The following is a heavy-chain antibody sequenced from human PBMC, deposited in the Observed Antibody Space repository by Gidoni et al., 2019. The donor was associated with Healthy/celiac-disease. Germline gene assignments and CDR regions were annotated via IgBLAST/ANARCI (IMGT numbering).Heavy chain of an antibody. Sequence: QLQLQESGSGLVKPSQTLSLTCAVSGGSISSGGYSWSWIRQPPGKGLEWIGYINHSGSTYYNPSLKSRVTISVDRSKNQFSLKLSSVTAADTAVYYCASTNGYCSGGSCARSLDYWGQGTLVTVSS. CDR2: INHSGST. CDR1: GGSISSGGYS. J-gene: IGHJ4*02. CDR3: ASTNGYCSGGSCARSLDY. D-gene: IGHD2-15*01. V-gene: IGHV4-30-2*01.